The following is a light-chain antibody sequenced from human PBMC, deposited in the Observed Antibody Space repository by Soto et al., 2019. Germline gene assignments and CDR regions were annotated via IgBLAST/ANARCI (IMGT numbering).Light chain of an antibody. J-gene: IGKJ1*01. V-gene: IGKV1-39*01. CDR1: QGITSY. CDR2: GAS. Sequence: DIQLTQSPSSLSASVGDRVTITCRAGQGITSYLKWYEQKEGQAPKLXIHGASSLQSGVPSRFSGSGSGTDFALTISSLQPEDFATYYCQQSYSTTRTFGQGTKVDIK. CDR3: QQSYSTTRT.